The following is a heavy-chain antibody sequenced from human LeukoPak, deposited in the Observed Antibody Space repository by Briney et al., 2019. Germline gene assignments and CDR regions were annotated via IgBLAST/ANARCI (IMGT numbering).Heavy chain of an antibody. Sequence: GGSLRLSCAASGSTFSSYGMHWVRQAPGKGLEWVAFIRYDGSNKYYADSVKGRFTISRDNSKNTLYLQMNSLRAEDTAVYYCASEPYYYDSSGYTPGGYWGQGTLVTVSS. CDR3: ASEPYYYDSSGYTPGGY. CDR1: GSTFSSYG. D-gene: IGHD3-22*01. J-gene: IGHJ4*02. V-gene: IGHV3-30*02. CDR2: IRYDGSNK.